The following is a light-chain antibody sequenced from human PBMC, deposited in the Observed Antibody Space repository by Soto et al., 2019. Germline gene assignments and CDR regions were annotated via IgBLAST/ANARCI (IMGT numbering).Light chain of an antibody. J-gene: IGLJ1*01. Sequence: QSVLTQPASVSGSPGQSITISCTGTSSNVGSYKLVSWYQQHPGKAPKLMIFEVNKRPSGVSNRFSGSKSGNTASLTISGLKVEDEADYYRSSYTSSRGQHIIGTGIQV. CDR1: SSNVGSYKL. CDR2: EVN. CDR3: SSYTSSRGQHI. V-gene: IGLV2-14*02.